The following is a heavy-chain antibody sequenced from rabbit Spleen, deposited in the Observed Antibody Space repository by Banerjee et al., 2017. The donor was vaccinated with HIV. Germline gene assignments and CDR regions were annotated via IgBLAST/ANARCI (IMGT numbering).Heavy chain of an antibody. D-gene: IGHD4-1*01. V-gene: IGHV1S47*01. Sequence: QEQLKQTGGGLVQPGGSLTLSCKTSGFDFSSDAMCWVRQAPGKGPECIACIYNGDGSTYYASWVNGRFTISRSTSLAAVTLQVTSLTVADTATYFCARDLAGVIGWNFNLWGQGTLVTV. J-gene: IGHJ4*01. CDR3: ARDLAGVIGWNFNL. CDR1: GFDFSSDA. CDR2: IYNGDGST.